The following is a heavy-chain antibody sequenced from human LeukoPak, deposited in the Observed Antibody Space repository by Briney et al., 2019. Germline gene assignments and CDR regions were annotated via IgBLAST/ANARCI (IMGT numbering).Heavy chain of an antibody. CDR2: IYYSGST. Sequence: SQTLSLTCTVSGGSISSSSYYWGWIRQPPGKGLEWIGSIYYSGSTYYNPSLKSRVTISVDTSKNQFSLKLSSVTAADTAVYYCARVRGWVVTAPPHWYFDLWGRGTLVTVSS. V-gene: IGHV4-39*07. J-gene: IGHJ2*01. CDR3: ARVRGWVVTAPPHWYFDL. D-gene: IGHD2-21*02. CDR1: GGSISSSSYY.